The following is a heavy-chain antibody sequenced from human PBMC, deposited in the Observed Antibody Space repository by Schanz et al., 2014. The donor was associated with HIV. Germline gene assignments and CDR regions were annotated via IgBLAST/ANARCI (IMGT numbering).Heavy chain of an antibody. D-gene: IGHD6-6*01. V-gene: IGHV3-33*08. J-gene: IGHJ6*02. CDR2: IWYDGSNK. CDR3: ATTLYPYTSSSDYYYGMDV. CDR1: GFTFSNAW. Sequence: QVQLVESGGGVVQPGRSLRLSCAASGFTFSNAWMSWVRQAPGKGLEWVAVIWYDGSNKYYADSVKGRFTISRDNSRKTLYLQMNSLRAEDTALYYCATTLYPYTSSSDYYYGMDVWGQGTTVTVSS.